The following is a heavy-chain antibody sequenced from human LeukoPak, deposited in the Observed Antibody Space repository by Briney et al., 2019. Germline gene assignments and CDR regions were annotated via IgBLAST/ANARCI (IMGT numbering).Heavy chain of an antibody. CDR2: IGAYNGNT. CDR1: GYTFTSYG. V-gene: IGHV1-18*01. CDR3: ARVGHYYDSSGHYYMVDY. J-gene: IGHJ4*02. D-gene: IGHD3-22*01. Sequence: ASVKVSCKASGYTFTSYGISWVRQAPGQGLEWMGWIGAYNGNTNYAQKLQGRVTMTTDTSTSTAYMEQRSLRSDDTAVYYCARVGHYYDSSGHYYMVDYWGQGTLVTVSS.